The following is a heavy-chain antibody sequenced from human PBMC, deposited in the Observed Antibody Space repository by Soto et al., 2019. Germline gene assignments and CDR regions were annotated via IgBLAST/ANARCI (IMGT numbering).Heavy chain of an antibody. D-gene: IGHD2-2*01. J-gene: IGHJ4*02. Sequence: SETLSLTCTVSGGSISSYYWSWIRQPPGKGLEWIGYIYYSGSTNYNPSLKSRVTISVDTSKNQFSLKLTSVTAADTAVYYCAAQKDFGTSSSDCWGQGTLVTVSS. V-gene: IGHV4-59*01. CDR2: IYYSGST. CDR3: AAQKDFGTSSSDC. CDR1: GGSISSYY.